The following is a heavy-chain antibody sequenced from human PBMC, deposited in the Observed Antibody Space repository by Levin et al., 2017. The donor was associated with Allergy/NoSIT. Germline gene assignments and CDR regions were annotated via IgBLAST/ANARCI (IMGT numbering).Heavy chain of an antibody. Sequence: GESLKISCKASGYTFTGYYMHWVRQAPGQGLEWMGWINPNSGGTNYAQKFQGRVTMTRDTSISTAYMELSRLRSDDTAVYYCAYVSPGPNNWNWGDWYFDLWGRGTLVTVSS. J-gene: IGHJ2*01. CDR1: GYTFTGYY. V-gene: IGHV1-2*02. D-gene: IGHD1-7*01. CDR2: INPNSGGT. CDR3: AYVSPGPNNWNWGDWYFDL.